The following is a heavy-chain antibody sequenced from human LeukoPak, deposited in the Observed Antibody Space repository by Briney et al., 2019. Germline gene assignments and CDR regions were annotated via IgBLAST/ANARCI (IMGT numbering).Heavy chain of an antibody. CDR3: AIPSGLVMRY. CDR2: INHSGST. D-gene: IGHD3/OR15-3a*01. Sequence: SETLSLTCAVYGGSFSGYYWSWIRQPPGKGLGWIGEINHSGSTNYNPSLKSRVTISVDTSKNQFSLKLSSVTAADTAVYYCAIPSGLVMRYWGQGTLVTVSS. J-gene: IGHJ4*02. V-gene: IGHV4-34*01. CDR1: GGSFSGYY.